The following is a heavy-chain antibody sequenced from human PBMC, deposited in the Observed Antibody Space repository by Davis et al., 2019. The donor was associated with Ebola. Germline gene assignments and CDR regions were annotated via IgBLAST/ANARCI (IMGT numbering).Heavy chain of an antibody. J-gene: IGHJ3*02. CDR3: ARPRAAMGLYAFDI. D-gene: IGHD2-2*01. CDR1: GGSFSGYY. V-gene: IGHV4-34*01. Sequence: MPSETLSLTCAVYGGSFSGYYWSWIRQPPGKGLEWIGEINHGGSTNYSPSLTSRVTISVDTSNNQFSLKMTSVTAADTAVYYCARPRAAMGLYAFDIWGQGTMVTVSS. CDR2: INHGGST.